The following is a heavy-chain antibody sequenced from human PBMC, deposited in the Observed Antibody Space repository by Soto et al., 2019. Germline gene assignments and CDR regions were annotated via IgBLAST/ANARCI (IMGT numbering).Heavy chain of an antibody. V-gene: IGHV4-59*12. J-gene: IGHJ4*02. D-gene: IGHD4-17*01. CDR2: IYHSGST. CDR1: GGSISSYY. CDR3: ARALFPTVTTEGVDY. Sequence: PSETLSLTCTVSGGSISSYYWSWIRQPPGKGLEWIGYIYHSGSTYYNPSLKSRVTISVDRSKNQFSLKLSSVTAADTAVYYCARALFPTVTTEGVDYWGQGTLVTVSS.